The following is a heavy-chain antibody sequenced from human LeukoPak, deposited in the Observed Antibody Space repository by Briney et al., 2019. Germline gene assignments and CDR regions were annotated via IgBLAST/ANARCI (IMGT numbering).Heavy chain of an antibody. J-gene: IGHJ4*02. Sequence: PGGSLRLSCAASGFTFSSYAMHWVRQAPGKGLEWVAVISYDGSNKYYADSVKGRFTISRDNSKNTLYLQMNSLRAEDTAVYYCARGGYSYGYPIDYWGQGTLVTVSS. CDR2: ISYDGSNK. V-gene: IGHV3-30-3*01. D-gene: IGHD5-18*01. CDR1: GFTFSSYA. CDR3: ARGGYSYGYPIDY.